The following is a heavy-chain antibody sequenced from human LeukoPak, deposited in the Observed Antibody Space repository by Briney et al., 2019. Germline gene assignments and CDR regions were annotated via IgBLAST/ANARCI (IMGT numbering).Heavy chain of an antibody. CDR2: FSTSSGTI. CDR3: ARDKDFGFDY. D-gene: IGHD3-10*01. V-gene: IGHV3-48*02. Sequence: GGSLRLSCAASGFTFSSFSMNWVRQAPGKGLEWVSYFSTSSGTISNADPVKGRFTISRDDAKNSLYLQMNSLRDEDTAVYYCARDKDFGFDYWGQGTLVTVSS. CDR1: GFTFSSFS. J-gene: IGHJ4*02.